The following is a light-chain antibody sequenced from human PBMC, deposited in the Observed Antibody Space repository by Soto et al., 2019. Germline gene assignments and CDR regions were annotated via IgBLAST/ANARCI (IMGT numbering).Light chain of an antibody. CDR1: SSDVGGYNY. V-gene: IGLV2-14*01. J-gene: IGLJ1*01. CDR3: SSYTNSTAYV. Sequence: QSALTQPASVSGSPGQSITISCTGTSSDVGGYNYVSWYQLHPGKAPKLILYEVTNRPSGVSDRFSGSKSGNTASLTISGLQAEDEADYYCSSYTNSTAYVFGTGTKVTVL. CDR2: EVT.